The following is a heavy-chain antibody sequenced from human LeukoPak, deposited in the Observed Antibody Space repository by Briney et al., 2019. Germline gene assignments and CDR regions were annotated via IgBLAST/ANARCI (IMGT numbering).Heavy chain of an antibody. CDR2: ISGSGGST. J-gene: IGHJ4*02. D-gene: IGHD3-10*01. V-gene: IGHV3-23*01. Sequence: GGSLRLSCAASGFTFSNYSMNWARQAPGKGLEWVSAISGSGGSTYYADSVKGRFTISKDNSKNTLYLQMNTLRAEDTAVYYCATRITLVRGVMLGGDYWGQGTLVTVFS. CDR1: GFTFSNYS. CDR3: ATRITLVRGVMLGGDY.